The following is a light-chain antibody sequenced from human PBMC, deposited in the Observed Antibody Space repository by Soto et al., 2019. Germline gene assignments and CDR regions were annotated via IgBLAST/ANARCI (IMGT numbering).Light chain of an antibody. CDR1: QSLGSY. J-gene: IGKJ4*01. CDR3: QQLNSYPRLFN. CDR2: AAS. Sequence: DGQLTQSPSFLSASVGDRVTITCRAIQSLGSYLAWYQQKPGKAPKLLIYAASNLQSGVSSRFIGRGSGKEFTLTISSLQPEDLATYYCQQLNSYPRLFNFGGGTKVEIK. V-gene: IGKV1-9*01.